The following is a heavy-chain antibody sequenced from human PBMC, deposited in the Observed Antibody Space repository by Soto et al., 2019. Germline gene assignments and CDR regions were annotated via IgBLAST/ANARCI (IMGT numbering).Heavy chain of an antibody. CDR3: ARTKLERVVYFDY. J-gene: IGHJ4*02. CDR2: INPSGGST. D-gene: IGHD1-1*01. CDR1: GYTFTSYY. Sequence: ASVKDSCKESGYTFTSYYMHGVRQAPGQGLEWMGIINPSGGSTSYAQKFQGRVTMTRDTSTSTVYMELSSLRSEDTAVYYCARTKLERVVYFDYWGQGTLVTVSS. V-gene: IGHV1-46*03.